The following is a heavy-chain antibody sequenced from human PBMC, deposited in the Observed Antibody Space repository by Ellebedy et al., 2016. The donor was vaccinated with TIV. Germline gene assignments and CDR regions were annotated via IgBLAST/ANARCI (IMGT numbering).Heavy chain of an antibody. CDR1: GFAFSNNW. Sequence: PGGSLRLSCAASGFAFSNNWMRWVRQAPGTGREWVANIKEDGSEQYYADSVKGRFTISRDNAKNSLYLQMYSLRAEGTAMYYWARDAFWGQGTLVTVSS. CDR3: ARDAF. J-gene: IGHJ4*02. V-gene: IGHV3-7*03. CDR2: IKEDGSEQ.